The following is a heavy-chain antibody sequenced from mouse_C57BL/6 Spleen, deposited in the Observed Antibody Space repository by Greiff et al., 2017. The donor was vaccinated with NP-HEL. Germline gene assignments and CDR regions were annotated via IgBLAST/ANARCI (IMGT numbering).Heavy chain of an antibody. CDR1: GYTFTSYW. CDR2: IDPSDSYT. J-gene: IGHJ4*01. V-gene: IGHV1-69*01. Sequence: QVQLQQPGAELVMPGASVKLSCKASGYTFTSYWMHWVKQRPGQGLEWIGEIDPSDSYTNYNQKFKGKSTLTVDKSSSTAYMELRSLTSEDSAVYYCTSLDSSGLMDYWGQGTSVTVSS. CDR3: TSLDSSGLMDY. D-gene: IGHD3-2*02.